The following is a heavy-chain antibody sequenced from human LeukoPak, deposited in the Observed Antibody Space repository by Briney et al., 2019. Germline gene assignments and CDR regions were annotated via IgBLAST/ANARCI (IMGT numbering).Heavy chain of an antibody. Sequence: GGSLRLSCAASGFTFSTAWMSWVRQAPGKGLEWVGRIKSKSAGGTKDYAASVKGRFTISREDSKNTVYLQMNSLITEDTAVYHCTTEYYGDYHYWGQGTLVTVSS. CDR3: TTEYYGDYHY. CDR2: IKSKSAGGTK. V-gene: IGHV3-15*01. J-gene: IGHJ4*02. CDR1: GFTFSTAW. D-gene: IGHD4-17*01.